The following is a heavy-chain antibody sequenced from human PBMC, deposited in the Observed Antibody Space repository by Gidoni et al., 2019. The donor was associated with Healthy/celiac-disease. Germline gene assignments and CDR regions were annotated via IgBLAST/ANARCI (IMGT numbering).Heavy chain of an antibody. CDR1: GGSISSGGYY. V-gene: IGHV4-31*01. CDR3: AGDRITMVRGVIMHTFDY. D-gene: IGHD3-10*01. Sequence: QVQLQESGTGLVKPSQPLSLTCTVSGGSISSGGYYCSWIRQHPGKGLEWIGYIYYTGSTDYSPSLKSLVTISVVTSKNQFSLKLSSVIAADTAVYYWAGDRITMVRGVIMHTFDYWGQGTLVTVSS. J-gene: IGHJ4*02. CDR2: IYYTGST.